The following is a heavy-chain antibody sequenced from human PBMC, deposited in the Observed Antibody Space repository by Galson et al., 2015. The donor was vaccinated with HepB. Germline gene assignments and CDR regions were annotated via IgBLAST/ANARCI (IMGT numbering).Heavy chain of an antibody. D-gene: IGHD1-26*01. V-gene: IGHV3-30*02. CDR2: IRYDGSNK. Sequence: SLRLSCAASGFTFSSYGMHWVRQAPGKGLEWVAFIRYDGSNKYYADSVKGRFTISRDNSKNTLYLQMNSLRAEDTAVYYCAKDLWELRRRGDYFDYWGQGTLVTVSS. J-gene: IGHJ4*02. CDR1: GFTFSSYG. CDR3: AKDLWELRRRGDYFDY.